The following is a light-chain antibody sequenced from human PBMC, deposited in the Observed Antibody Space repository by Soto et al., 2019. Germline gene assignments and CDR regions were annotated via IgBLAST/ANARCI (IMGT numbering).Light chain of an antibody. V-gene: IGLV6-57*02. CDR1: SGNIANND. Sequence: NFMLTQPHSVSASPGRTVTISCTGSSGNIANNDVQWYQQRPGSAPTLVIYEDKQRPSGVPDRFSGSTDSSSNSASLTISGLKTEDEADYYCQSYDSRNHVVFGGGTKLTVL. CDR2: EDK. CDR3: QSYDSRNHVV. J-gene: IGLJ2*01.